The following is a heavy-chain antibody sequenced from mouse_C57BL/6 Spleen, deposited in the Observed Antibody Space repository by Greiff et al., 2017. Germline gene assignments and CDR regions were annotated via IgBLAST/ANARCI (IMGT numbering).Heavy chain of an antibody. CDR3: ARRGGLYYGSSYDY. Sequence: EVQLQQSGPELVKPGASVKIPCKASGYTFTDYNMDWVKQSHGKSLEWIGDINPNNGGTIYNQKFKGKATLTVDKSSSTAYMELRSLTSEDTAVYYCARRGGLYYGSSYDYWGQGTTLTVSS. CDR1: GYTFTDYN. D-gene: IGHD1-1*01. J-gene: IGHJ2*01. CDR2: INPNNGGT. V-gene: IGHV1-18*01.